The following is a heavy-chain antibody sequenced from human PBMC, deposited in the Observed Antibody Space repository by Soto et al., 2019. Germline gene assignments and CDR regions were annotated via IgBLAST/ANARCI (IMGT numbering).Heavy chain of an antibody. CDR2: ISAYNGNT. CDR1: GYTFTSYY. CDR3: ARVTPYYYDSSGYYDY. J-gene: IGHJ4*02. V-gene: IGHV1-18*04. D-gene: IGHD3-22*01. Sequence: GASVKVSCKASGYTFTSYYMHWERQAPGQGLEWMGWISAYNGNTNYAQRLQGRVTMTTDTSTSTAYMELRSLRSDDTAVYYCARVTPYYYDSSGYYDYWGQGTLVTVSS.